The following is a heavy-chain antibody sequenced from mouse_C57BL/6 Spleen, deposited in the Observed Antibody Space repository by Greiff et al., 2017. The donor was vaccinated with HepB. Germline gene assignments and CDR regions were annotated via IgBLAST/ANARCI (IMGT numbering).Heavy chain of an antibody. V-gene: IGHV5-6*02. J-gene: IGHJ2*01. CDR1: GFTFSSYG. CDR3: ARRAITTVVATWDYFDY. D-gene: IGHD1-1*01. CDR2: ISSGGSYT. Sequence: EVMLVESGGDLVKPGGSLKLSCAASGFTFSSYGMSWVRQTPDKRLEWVATISSGGSYTYYPDSVKGRFTISRDNAKNTRYLQMSSMKSEDTAMYYCARRAITTVVATWDYFDYWGQGTTLTVSS.